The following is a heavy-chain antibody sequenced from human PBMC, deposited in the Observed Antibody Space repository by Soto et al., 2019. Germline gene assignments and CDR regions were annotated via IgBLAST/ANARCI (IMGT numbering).Heavy chain of an antibody. J-gene: IGHJ4*02. CDR2: IKHDGSET. Sequence: GGSLRLSCAVSGLTLSCCWMSWVRQVPGKGLEWVASIKHDGSETYYVDSVRGRFTISRDNAKNSLYLQMNSRRAGDTAVYYCAKAGVWGQGTLVTVSS. V-gene: IGHV3-7*05. CDR1: GLTLSCCW. CDR3: AKAGV.